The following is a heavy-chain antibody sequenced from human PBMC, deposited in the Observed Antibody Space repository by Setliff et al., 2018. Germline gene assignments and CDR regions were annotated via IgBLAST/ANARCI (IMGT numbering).Heavy chain of an antibody. D-gene: IGHD3-3*01. J-gene: IGHJ6*03. Sequence: SETLSLTCTVSGGSINSYYWSWIRQPAGKGLEWIGRIYTSGSTNYNPPLKSRITMSIDTSKNQFTLKLSSVTAADTAVYYCARVGMYYNFWSGYYTYYYYYYMDVWGKGTTVTVSS. CDR2: IYTSGST. V-gene: IGHV4-4*07. CDR1: GGSINSYY. CDR3: ARVGMYYNFWSGYYTYYYYYYMDV.